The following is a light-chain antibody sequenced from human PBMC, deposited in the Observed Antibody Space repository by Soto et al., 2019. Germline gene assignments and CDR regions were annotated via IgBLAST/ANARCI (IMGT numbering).Light chain of an antibody. V-gene: IGKV1-39*01. CDR1: QPIGTS. CDR2: AAT. CDR3: QQGYNTFWT. Sequence: DIQMTQSPSSLSAFVGDSVTVTCRASQPIGTSLHWYQQRAGTAPKVLISAATKLQSGVPSRFSGRGSGTDFTLTISNLKPEDSATYFCQQGYNTFWTFGRGTKVELQ. J-gene: IGKJ1*01.